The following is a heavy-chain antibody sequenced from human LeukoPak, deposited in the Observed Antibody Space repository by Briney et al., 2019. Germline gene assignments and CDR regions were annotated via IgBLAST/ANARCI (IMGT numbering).Heavy chain of an antibody. D-gene: IGHD6-13*01. Sequence: SETLSLTCAVYGGSFSGYYWSWIRQPPGKGLEWIGEINHSGSTNDNPSLKSRVTISVDTSKNQFSLKLSSVTAADTAVYYCARKSYSSQYDYWGQGTLVTVSS. J-gene: IGHJ4*02. CDR2: INHSGST. CDR3: ARKSYSSQYDY. CDR1: GGSFSGYY. V-gene: IGHV4-34*01.